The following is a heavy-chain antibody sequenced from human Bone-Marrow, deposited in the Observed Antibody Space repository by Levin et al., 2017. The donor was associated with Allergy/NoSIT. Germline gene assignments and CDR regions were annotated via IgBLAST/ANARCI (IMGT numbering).Heavy chain of an antibody. J-gene: IGHJ3*02. CDR3: AHNRYFDSTGYYLGAFDN. V-gene: IGHV2-5*02. CDR1: GFSLNTRGVG. D-gene: IGHD3-22*01. Sequence: ESGPTLVKPTQTLTLTCTFSGFSLNTRGVGVAWIRQPPGKALEWLANIYWDDDKSYSPSLKTRLTITTDTSKSQVVLALPNVDPVDTATYFCAHNRYFDSTGYYLGAFDNWGEGTMVTVSS. CDR2: IYWDDDK.